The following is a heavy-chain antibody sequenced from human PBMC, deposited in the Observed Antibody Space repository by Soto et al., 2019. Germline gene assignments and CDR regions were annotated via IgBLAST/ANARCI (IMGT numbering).Heavy chain of an antibody. CDR3: ARNGGGSSWIDFDY. V-gene: IGHV4-59*01. J-gene: IGHJ4*02. Sequence: SETLSLTCTVSGGSISSYYWSWIRQPPGKGLEWIGYIYYSGSTNYNPSLKSRVTISVDTSKNQFSLKLSSVTAADTAVYYCARNGGGSSWIDFDYWGQGPLVTVSS. D-gene: IGHD6-13*01. CDR1: GGSISSYY. CDR2: IYYSGST.